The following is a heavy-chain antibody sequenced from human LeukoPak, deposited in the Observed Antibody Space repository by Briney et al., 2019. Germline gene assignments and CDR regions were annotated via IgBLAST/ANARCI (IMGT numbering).Heavy chain of an antibody. Sequence: ASVKVSCTASGFTFTSSAVQWVRQARGRRLEWIGWIVVGSGNTNYAQKFQERVTITRDMSTSTAYMELSSLRSEDTAVYYCAADPYDSSGYQPTNDYWGQGTLVTVSS. CDR3: AADPYDSSGYQPTNDY. J-gene: IGHJ4*02. CDR2: IVVGSGNT. V-gene: IGHV1-58*01. CDR1: GFTFTSSA. D-gene: IGHD3-22*01.